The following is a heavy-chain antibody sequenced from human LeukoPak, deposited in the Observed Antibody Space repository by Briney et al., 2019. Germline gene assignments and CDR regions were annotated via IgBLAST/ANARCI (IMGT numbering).Heavy chain of an antibody. CDR1: GYTFTSYD. J-gene: IGHJ4*02. D-gene: IGHD3-9*01. CDR3: ARGRGVLTGYLDYFDY. V-gene: IGHV1-8*01. CDR2: MNPNSGNT. Sequence: ASVKVSCKASGYTFTSYDINWVRQATGQGLEWMGWMNPNSGNTGYAQKFQGRVTMTRNTSISTAYMELSSLRSEDTAVYYCARGRGVLTGYLDYFDYWGQGTLVTVSS.